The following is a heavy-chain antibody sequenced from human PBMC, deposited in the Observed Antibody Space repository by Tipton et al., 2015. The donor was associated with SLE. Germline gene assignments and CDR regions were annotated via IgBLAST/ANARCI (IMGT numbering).Heavy chain of an antibody. D-gene: IGHD3-16*01. CDR3: ARTSWGPGYSDF. CDR1: GGSISRSSYY. V-gene: IGHV4-39*01. CDR2: IYDDGSA. Sequence: LRLSCTVSGGSISRSSYYWGWIRQSPGKGLEWIGSIYDDGSATYNPSLKSRVTISVDTSKNQFSLKLGSVTAADTAVYYCARTSWGPGYSDFWGQGTLVTVSS. J-gene: IGHJ4*02.